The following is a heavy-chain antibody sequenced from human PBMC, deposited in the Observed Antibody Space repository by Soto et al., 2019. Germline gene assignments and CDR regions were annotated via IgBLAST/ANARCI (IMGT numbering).Heavy chain of an antibody. V-gene: IGHV3-20*04. Sequence: GGSLRLSCAASGFTFNKYPMTWVRQAPGKGLEWVSGINWNGGSTGYADSVKGRFTISRDNAKNSLYLQMNSLRAEDTALYYCASCGSGSYMNDYWGQGTLVTAPQ. CDR2: INWNGGST. D-gene: IGHD3-10*01. CDR1: GFTFNKYP. J-gene: IGHJ4*02. CDR3: ASCGSGSYMNDY.